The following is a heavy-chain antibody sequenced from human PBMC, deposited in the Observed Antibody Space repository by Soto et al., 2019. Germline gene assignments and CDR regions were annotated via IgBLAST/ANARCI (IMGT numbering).Heavy chain of an antibody. Sequence: QVQLVQSGAEVKKPGASVKVSCKASGYTFTSYYMHWVRQAPGQGLEWMGIINPSGGSTSYAQKFQGRVTMTRDTSTSTVYMELSSLRSEDTAVYYCARVGGYCGGGSCYALDYWGQGTLVTVSS. J-gene: IGHJ4*02. CDR2: INPSGGST. CDR3: ARVGGYCGGGSCYALDY. CDR1: GYTFTSYY. V-gene: IGHV1-46*01. D-gene: IGHD2-15*01.